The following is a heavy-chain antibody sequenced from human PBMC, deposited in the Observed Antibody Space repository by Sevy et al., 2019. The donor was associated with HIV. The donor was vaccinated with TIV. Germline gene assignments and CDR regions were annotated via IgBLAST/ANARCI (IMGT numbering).Heavy chain of an antibody. Sequence: GGSLRLSCVASGFPFSNYWMGWVRQAPGKGLEWVANINQDGSVKFYVDSVKGRFTVSRDNAKNSVYLQVNSLRAEDTAVYYCARIGYSSSSMDYWGQGTLVTVSS. J-gene: IGHJ4*02. D-gene: IGHD6-6*01. CDR3: ARIGYSSSSMDY. V-gene: IGHV3-7*01. CDR1: GFPFSNYW. CDR2: INQDGSVK.